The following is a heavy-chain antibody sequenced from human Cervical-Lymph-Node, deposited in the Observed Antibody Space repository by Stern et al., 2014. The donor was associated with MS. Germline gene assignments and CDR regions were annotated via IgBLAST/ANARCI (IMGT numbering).Heavy chain of an antibody. V-gene: IGHV3-74*01. J-gene: IGHJ6*02. Sequence: LVESGGGLVQPGGSLRLSCAASGFIFSNYWMHWVRQAPGKGLVWVSHIYSDGSTTNYADSVRGRFTISRDNAKNTLYLQMNSLRAEDTAVYYCVRDDYGMDVWGRGTTVTVSS. CDR1: GFIFSNYW. CDR2: IYSDGSTT. CDR3: VRDDYGMDV.